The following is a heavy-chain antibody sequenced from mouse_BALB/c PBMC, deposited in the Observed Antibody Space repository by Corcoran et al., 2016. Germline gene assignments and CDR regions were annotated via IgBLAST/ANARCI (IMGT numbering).Heavy chain of an antibody. CDR2: INTYTGEP. J-gene: IGHJ4*01. Sequence: QIQLVQSGPELKKPGETVKISCKASGYTFTNYGMNWVKQAPGKGLKWMGWINTYTGEPTYADDFKGRFAYSLETSASTADLQINNLKNEDTATYFCEREPYAMDDWGQGTSVTVSS. CDR3: EREPYAMDD. V-gene: IGHV9-3-1*01. CDR1: GYTFTNYG.